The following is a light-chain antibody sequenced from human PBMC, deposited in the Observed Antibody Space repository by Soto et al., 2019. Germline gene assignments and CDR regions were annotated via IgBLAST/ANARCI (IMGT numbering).Light chain of an antibody. CDR1: QSVSSN. J-gene: IGKJ1*01. CDR2: GSS. Sequence: EIVMTQSPATLSVSPGERATLSCRASQSVSSNLAWYQQKPGQAPRLVIHGSSTRATGIPARFSGSGSGTEFTLTISSLQSEDFAVYYCQQYNVLSTFGQVTKVEIK. CDR3: QQYNVLST. V-gene: IGKV3-15*01.